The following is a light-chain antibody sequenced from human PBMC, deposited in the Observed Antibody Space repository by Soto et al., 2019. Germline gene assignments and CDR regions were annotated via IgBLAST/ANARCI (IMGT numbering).Light chain of an antibody. CDR3: SSFAGSTTLYV. CDR2: DVI. CDR1: RSDVGNYNF. V-gene: IGLV2-8*01. J-gene: IGLJ1*01. Sequence: QSALTQPPSASGSPGQSVTISCTGTRSDVGNYNFVSWYQQHPGKAPKLMIYDVIKRPSGVPDRFSGSKSGNTASLTVSGLQAEDEADYYCSSFAGSTTLYVFGTGTKVTVL.